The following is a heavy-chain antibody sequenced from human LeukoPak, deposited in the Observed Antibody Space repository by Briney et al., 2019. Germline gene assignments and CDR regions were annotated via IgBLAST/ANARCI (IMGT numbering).Heavy chain of an antibody. D-gene: IGHD3-22*01. CDR3: ARVHRYYDSSGLDY. J-gene: IGHJ4*02. Sequence: SQTLSLTCTVSGGSISSGGYYWSWIRQHPGKGLEWIGYIYYSGSTYYNPSLKSRVTISVDTSKNQFSLKLSSVTAADTAVYYCARVHRYYDSSGLDYWGQGTLVTVSS. CDR2: IYYSGST. V-gene: IGHV4-31*03. CDR1: GGSISSGGYY.